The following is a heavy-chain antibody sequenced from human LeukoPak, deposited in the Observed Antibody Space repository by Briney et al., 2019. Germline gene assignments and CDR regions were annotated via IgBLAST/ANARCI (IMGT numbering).Heavy chain of an antibody. D-gene: IGHD3-22*01. J-gene: IGHJ4*02. Sequence: GRSLRLSCAASGFTFSSYGMHWGRQAPGKGLEWVAVIWYDGSNKYYADSVKGRFTISRDNSKNTLYLQMNSLRAEDTAVYYCARDLIHRSGEADYWGQGTLVTVSS. CDR3: ARDLIHRSGEADY. CDR2: IWYDGSNK. CDR1: GFTFSSYG. V-gene: IGHV3-33*01.